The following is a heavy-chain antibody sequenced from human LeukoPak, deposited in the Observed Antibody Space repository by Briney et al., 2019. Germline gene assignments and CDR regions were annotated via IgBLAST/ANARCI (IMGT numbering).Heavy chain of an antibody. CDR3: ARGGLLGYCSGGSCYRLI. Sequence: ASVKVSCKASGYTFTSYGISWVRQAPGQGLEWMGWISAYNGNTNYAQKFQGRVTITADESTSTAYMELSSLRSEDTAVYYCARGGLLGYCSGGSCYRLIWGQGTLVTVSS. D-gene: IGHD2-15*01. CDR2: ISAYNGNT. J-gene: IGHJ4*02. CDR1: GYTFTSYG. V-gene: IGHV1-18*01.